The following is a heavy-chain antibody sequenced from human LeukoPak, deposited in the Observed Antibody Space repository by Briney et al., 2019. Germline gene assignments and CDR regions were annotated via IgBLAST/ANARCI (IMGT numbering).Heavy chain of an antibody. CDR3: AKAHTYYYDSSGYYILV. D-gene: IGHD3-22*01. CDR2: ISGSGGST. Sequence: GGSLRLPCAASGFTFSSYAMSWVRQAPGKGLEWVSAISGSGGSTYYADSVKGRFTISRDNSKNTLYLQMNSLRAEDTAVYYCAKAHTYYYDSSGYYILVWGQGTLVTVSS. J-gene: IGHJ4*02. V-gene: IGHV3-23*01. CDR1: GFTFSSYA.